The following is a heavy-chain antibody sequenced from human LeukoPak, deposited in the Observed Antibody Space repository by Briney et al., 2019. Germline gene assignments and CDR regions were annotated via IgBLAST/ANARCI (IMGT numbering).Heavy chain of an antibody. J-gene: IGHJ4*02. CDR1: GFTFSSYE. V-gene: IGHV3-48*03. D-gene: IGHD2-21*02. Sequence: GGSLRLSCAASGFTFSSYEMNWVRQAPGKGLEWVSYISSSGSTIYYADSVKGRFTISRDNAKNSLYLQMNSLRAEDTAVYYCARDRRHIVVVTALDYWGQGTLVTVSS. CDR2: ISSSGSTI. CDR3: ARDRRHIVVVTALDY.